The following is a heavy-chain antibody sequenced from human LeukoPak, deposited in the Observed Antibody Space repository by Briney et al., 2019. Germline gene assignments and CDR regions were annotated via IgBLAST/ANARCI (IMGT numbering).Heavy chain of an antibody. J-gene: IGHJ4*02. V-gene: IGHV4-59*01. Sequence: SETLSLTCTVSGGSISSYYWSWIRQPPGKGLEWIGYIYYSGSTNYNPSLKSRVTISVDTSKNQFSLKLSSVTAADTAVYCCARVDSSGWYAITYWGQGTLATVSS. CDR1: GGSISSYY. D-gene: IGHD6-19*01. CDR2: IYYSGST. CDR3: ARVDSSGWYAITY.